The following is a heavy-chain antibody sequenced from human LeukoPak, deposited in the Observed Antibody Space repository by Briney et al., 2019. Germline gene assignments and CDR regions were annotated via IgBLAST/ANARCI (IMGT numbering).Heavy chain of an antibody. J-gene: IGHJ4*02. CDR3: ARRDGYCSGGSCYLFDY. V-gene: IGHV5-51*01. Sequence: GESLKIPCQGSGYSFTSYWIGWVRQMPGKGLEWMGIIYPGDSDTRYSPSFQGQVTISADKSISTAYLQWSSLKASDTAMYYCARRDGYCSGGSCYLFDYWGQGTLVTVSS. CDR1: GYSFTSYW. CDR2: IYPGDSDT. D-gene: IGHD2-15*01.